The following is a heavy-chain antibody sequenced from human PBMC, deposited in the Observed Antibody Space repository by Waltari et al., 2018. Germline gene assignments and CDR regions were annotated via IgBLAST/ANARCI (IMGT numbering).Heavy chain of an antibody. D-gene: IGHD6-6*01. J-gene: IGHJ5*02. CDR2: INPNTGGT. CDR3: TAYSTSSSSLTIFDP. Sequence: AQLVQSGAEVKKPGASVKVSCKTSGFPFAGHYVPWGRQAPGLGLEWVGMINPNTGGTSYAEKFQGRVTGTSDMSTSSVHMELRSLRSDDTAVYYCTAYSTSSSSLTIFDPWGQGALVSVSS. CDR1: GFPFAGHY. V-gene: IGHV1-46*01.